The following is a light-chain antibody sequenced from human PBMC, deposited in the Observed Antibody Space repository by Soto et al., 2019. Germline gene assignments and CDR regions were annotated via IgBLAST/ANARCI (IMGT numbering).Light chain of an antibody. J-gene: IGLJ3*02. Sequence: QSVLTQPPSVSGAPGQRVTISCTGSHSNIGAGYDVHWYQQLPGTAPRLLIYVNNNRPSGVPDRVSGSKSDTSASLAITGLQADDEADYFCQSYDGSLSGSVFGGGTKLTVL. V-gene: IGLV1-40*01. CDR1: HSNIGAGYD. CDR3: QSYDGSLSGSV. CDR2: VNN.